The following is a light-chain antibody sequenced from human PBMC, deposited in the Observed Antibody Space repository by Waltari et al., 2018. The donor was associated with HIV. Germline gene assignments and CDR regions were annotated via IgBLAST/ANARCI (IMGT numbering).Light chain of an antibody. CDR2: EVS. J-gene: IGLJ1*01. CDR1: SSDVGAYNY. V-gene: IGLV2-14*01. CDR3: CSYAGGPFV. Sequence: QSALTQPASVSGSPGQSITISCTGTSSDVGAYNYVSWYQQHPGKAPKLIIYEVSNRPSGVSNRFSGSKSGNTASLTISGLQAEDEANYYCCSYAGGPFVFGSGT.